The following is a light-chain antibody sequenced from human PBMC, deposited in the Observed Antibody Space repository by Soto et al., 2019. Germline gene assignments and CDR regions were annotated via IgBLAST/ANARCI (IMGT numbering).Light chain of an antibody. CDR1: QRISSW. V-gene: IGKV1-5*03. J-gene: IGKJ1*01. Sequence: DIRMTQSPSTLSASVGDRVTITCRANQRISSWLAWYQLKPGNAPRLLIYKASTLESGVPSRFSGSGSGTEFTLTISSLQHDDFATYYCQQYVNHPWTFGPGTKVDIK. CDR2: KAS. CDR3: QQYVNHPWT.